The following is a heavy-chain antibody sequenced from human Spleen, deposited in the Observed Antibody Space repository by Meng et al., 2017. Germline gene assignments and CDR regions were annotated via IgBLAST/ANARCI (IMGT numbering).Heavy chain of an antibody. J-gene: IGHJ4*02. CDR2: INAGNGET. V-gene: IGHV1-3*01. CDR1: EYTFTSYA. D-gene: IGHD5-24*01. CDR3: ARQLTLTKDFDY. Sequence: QVQLVQSGAEVKKPGPSGTVSCKASEYTFTSYAMHWVRQAPGQRLEWMGWINAGNGETKYSQKFQGRVTITRDTSASTAYMELSSLRSEDTAVYYCARQLTLTKDFDYWGQGTLVTVSS.